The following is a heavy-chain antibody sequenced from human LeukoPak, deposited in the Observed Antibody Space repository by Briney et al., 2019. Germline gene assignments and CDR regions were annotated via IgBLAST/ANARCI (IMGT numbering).Heavy chain of an antibody. J-gene: IGHJ6*03. D-gene: IGHD3-16*01. V-gene: IGHV3-64*02. CDR1: GFPFSGYT. CDR3: AKVTSVATIANYYCYYMDV. Sequence: GGSLRLSCAASGFPFSGYTMHWVRQAPGKGLEYVSAIISNGGNTHYADSVKGRFTISRDNSKNTVFIQMDSLRAEDMAVYYCAKVTSVATIANYYCYYMDVWGKGTTVTVSS. CDR2: IISNGGNT.